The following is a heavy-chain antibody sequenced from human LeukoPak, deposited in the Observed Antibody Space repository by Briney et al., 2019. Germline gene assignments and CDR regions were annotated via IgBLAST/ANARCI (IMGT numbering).Heavy chain of an antibody. CDR2: IYYSGST. J-gene: IGHJ4*02. CDR1: GGSISSYY. CDR3: ARHGSSYSFDC. V-gene: IGHV4-59*08. Sequence: PSETLSLTCAVSGGSISSYYWSWIRQPPGKGLEWIGYIYYSGSTNYNPSLKSRVTMSVDTSKNQFSLRLSSVTAADTAVYYCARHGSSYSFDCWSQGTLVTVSS. D-gene: IGHD3-10*01.